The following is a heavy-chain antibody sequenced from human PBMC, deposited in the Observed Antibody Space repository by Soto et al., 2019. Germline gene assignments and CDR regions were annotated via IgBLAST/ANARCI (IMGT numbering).Heavy chain of an antibody. CDR2: IYYSGST. D-gene: IGHD3-10*01. CDR3: ARHGYYGSGSYHWFDP. J-gene: IGHJ5*02. Sequence: QVQLQESGPGLVKPSETLSLTCTVSGGSISSYYWSWIRQPPGKGLEWIGYIYYSGSTNYNPSLKSRVTRSVDTSKTQFSLKLSSVTAADTAVYYCARHGYYGSGSYHWFDPWGQGTLVTVSS. V-gene: IGHV4-59*08. CDR1: GGSISSYY.